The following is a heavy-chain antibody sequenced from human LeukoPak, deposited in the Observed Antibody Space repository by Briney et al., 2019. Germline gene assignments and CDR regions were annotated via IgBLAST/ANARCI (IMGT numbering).Heavy chain of an antibody. D-gene: IGHD3-3*01. CDR1: GYTLTELS. CDR2: FDPEDGEA. Sequence: VASVKVSCKVSGYTLTELSMHWVRQAPGKGLEWMGGFDPEDGEAIYAQKFQGRVTMTEDTSTDTAYMELSSLRSEDTAVYYCATLRYLEWVDAFDIWGQGTMATVSS. CDR3: ATLRYLEWVDAFDI. V-gene: IGHV1-24*01. J-gene: IGHJ3*02.